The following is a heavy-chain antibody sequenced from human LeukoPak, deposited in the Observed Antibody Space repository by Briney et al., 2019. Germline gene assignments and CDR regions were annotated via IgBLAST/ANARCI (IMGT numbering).Heavy chain of an antibody. J-gene: IGHJ4*02. CDR3: AVTSGGYSGYEGFDY. CDR2: IYYSGST. Sequence: SETLSLTCTVSGGSISSGDYYWSWIRQPPGKGLEWIGYIYYSGSTYYNPSLKSRVTISVDTSKNQFSLKLSSVTAADTAVYYCAVTSGGYSGYEGFDYWGQGTLVTVSS. D-gene: IGHD5-12*01. CDR1: GGSISSGDYY. V-gene: IGHV4-30-4*01.